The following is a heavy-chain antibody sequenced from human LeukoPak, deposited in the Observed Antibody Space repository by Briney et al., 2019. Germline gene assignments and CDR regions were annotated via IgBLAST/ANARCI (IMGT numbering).Heavy chain of an antibody. CDR1: GFTFSSYS. CDR3: AREGVVAAFNWFDP. D-gene: IGHD2-15*01. V-gene: IGHV3-48*04. J-gene: IGHJ5*02. Sequence: GSLRLSCAASGFTFSSYSMNWVRQAPGKGLEWVSYISSSSSTIYYADSVKGRFTISRDNAKNSLYLQMNSLRAEDTAVYYCAREGVVAAFNWFDPWGQGTLVTVSS. CDR2: ISSSSSTI.